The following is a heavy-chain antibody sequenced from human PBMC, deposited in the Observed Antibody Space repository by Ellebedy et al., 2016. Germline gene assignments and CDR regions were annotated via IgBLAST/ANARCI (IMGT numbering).Heavy chain of an antibody. D-gene: IGHD6-6*01. Sequence: SVKVSXXASGGTFSSYAISWVRQAPGQGLEWMGGIIPIFGTANYAQKFQGRVTITADESTSTAYMELSSLRSEDTAVYYCASLGGPQRSLSGSSYFDWGQGTLVTVSS. CDR2: IIPIFGTA. V-gene: IGHV1-69*13. J-gene: IGHJ4*02. CDR1: GGTFSSYA. CDR3: ASLGGPQRSLSGSSYFD.